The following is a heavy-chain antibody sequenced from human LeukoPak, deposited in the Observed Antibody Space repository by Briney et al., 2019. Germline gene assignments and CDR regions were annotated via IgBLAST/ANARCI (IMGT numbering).Heavy chain of an antibody. D-gene: IGHD6-25*01. CDR1: GHTFTGYY. CDR2: INPNSGGT. Sequence: ASVKVSCKASGHTFTGYYMHWVRQAPGQGLEWMGWINPNSGGTNYAQKFQGRVTMTRDTSISTAYMELSRLRSDDTAVYYCAYSSVAHYYMDVWGKGTTVTVSS. CDR3: AYSSVAHYYMDV. J-gene: IGHJ6*03. V-gene: IGHV1-2*02.